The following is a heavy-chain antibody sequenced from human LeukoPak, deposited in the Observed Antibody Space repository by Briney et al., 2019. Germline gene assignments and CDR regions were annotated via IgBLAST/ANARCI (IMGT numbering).Heavy chain of an antibody. Sequence: SETLSLTCTVSGGSISSGGYYWSWIRQPPGKGLEWIGYIYYSGSTYYNPSLKSRVTISVDTSKNQFSLKLSPVTAADTAVYYCARRWSHPYYFGYWGQGTLVTVSS. J-gene: IGHJ4*02. CDR2: IYYSGST. V-gene: IGHV4-31*03. D-gene: IGHD4-23*01. CDR3: ARRWSHPYYFGY. CDR1: GGSISSGGYY.